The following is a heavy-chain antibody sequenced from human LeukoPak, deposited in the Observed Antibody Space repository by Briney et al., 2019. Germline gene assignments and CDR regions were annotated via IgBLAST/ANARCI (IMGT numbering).Heavy chain of an antibody. J-gene: IGHJ6*02. D-gene: IGHD3-3*01. CDR3: ARGVYYDFWSGYPYYYYGMDV. CDR2: IYYSGST. V-gene: IGHV4-59*01. CDR1: GGSFSGYY. Sequence: SETLSLTCAVYGGSFSGYYWSWIRQPPGKGLEWIGYIYYSGSTNYNPSLKSRVTISVDTSKNQFSLKLSSVTAADTAVYYCARGVYYDFWSGYPYYYYGMDVWGQGTTVTVSS.